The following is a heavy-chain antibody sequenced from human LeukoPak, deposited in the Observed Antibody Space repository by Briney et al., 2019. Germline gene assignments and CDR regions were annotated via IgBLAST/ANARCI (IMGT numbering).Heavy chain of an antibody. CDR1: RFTLSTNW. CDR2: IRQDGSVK. Sequence: PGGSLRLSCAASRFTLSTNWMSWVRQAPGKGLEWVANIRQDGSVKHYVDSVKGRFTISRDNAKNSLYLQMNSLRVEDTAVYYCAKAWNSGLGYWGQGTLVTVSS. J-gene: IGHJ4*02. V-gene: IGHV3-7*05. CDR3: AKAWNSGLGY. D-gene: IGHD1/OR15-1a*01.